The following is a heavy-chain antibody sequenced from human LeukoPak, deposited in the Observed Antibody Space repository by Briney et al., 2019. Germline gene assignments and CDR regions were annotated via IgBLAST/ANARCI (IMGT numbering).Heavy chain of an antibody. V-gene: IGHV4-31*03. J-gene: IGHJ4*02. D-gene: IGHD3-10*01. CDR1: GGSISSGGYY. CDR2: IYYSGST. Sequence: SETLSLTCTVSGGSISSGGYYWSWIPQHPGKGLEWIGYIYYSGSTYYNPSLKSRVTISVDTSKNQFSLKLSSVTAADTAVYYCARYLWFGELLNPFDYWGQGTLVTVSS. CDR3: ARYLWFGELLNPFDY.